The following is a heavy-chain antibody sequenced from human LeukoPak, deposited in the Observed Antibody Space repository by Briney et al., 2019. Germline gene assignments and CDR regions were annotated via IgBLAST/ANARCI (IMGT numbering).Heavy chain of an antibody. CDR2: ISYDGSNK. V-gene: IGHV3-30*04. D-gene: IGHD5-12*01. CDR1: GFTFSSYA. Sequence: GRSLRLSCAASGFTFSSYAMHWVRQAPGKGLEWVAVISYDGSNKYYADSVKGRFTISRDNSENTLYLQMNSLRAEDTAVYYCATISGYDYSLDFDYWGQGTLVTVSS. CDR3: ATISGYDYSLDFDY. J-gene: IGHJ4*02.